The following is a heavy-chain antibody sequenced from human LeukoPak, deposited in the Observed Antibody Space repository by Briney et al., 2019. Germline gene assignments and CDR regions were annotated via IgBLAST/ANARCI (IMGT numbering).Heavy chain of an antibody. Sequence: PGGSLRLSCAASGFTFSSYWMHWVRQAPGKGLEWGSRINSDGRSTNYADSAKGGFTISRDNAKKTLYLQMNSLRAEDTSVYYCARSNPHYSDSSGYLNYWGQGTLVTVSS. V-gene: IGHV3-74*01. CDR1: GFTFSSYW. D-gene: IGHD3-22*01. CDR3: ARSNPHYSDSSGYLNY. CDR2: INSDGRST. J-gene: IGHJ4*02.